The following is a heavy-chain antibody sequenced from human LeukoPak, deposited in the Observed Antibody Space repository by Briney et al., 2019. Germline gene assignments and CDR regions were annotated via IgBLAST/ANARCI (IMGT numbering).Heavy chain of an antibody. CDR3: ATEGGYYDSSGYLDPFDY. J-gene: IGHJ4*02. D-gene: IGHD3-22*01. V-gene: IGHV1-2*06. Sequence: ASVKVSCKASGYTFTGYHMHWVRQAPGQGLEWMGRINPNSGDTNYAQNFQGRVTMTRDTSISTVYMELSSLRSEDTAVYYCATEGGYYDSSGYLDPFDYWGQGTLVTVSS. CDR2: INPNSGDT. CDR1: GYTFTGYH.